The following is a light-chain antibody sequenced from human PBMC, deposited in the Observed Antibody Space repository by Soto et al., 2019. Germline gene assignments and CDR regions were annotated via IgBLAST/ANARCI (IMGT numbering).Light chain of an antibody. Sequence: QSVLTQLPSASGTPGQRVTISCSGSGSNIGSNTVNWYQQLPGTAPKLLIYSNNQRPSGVPDRFSGSKSGTSASLAISGLQSEDEADYYCAAWDDSLNGYVFGTGTKLTVL. CDR3: AAWDDSLNGYV. J-gene: IGLJ1*01. V-gene: IGLV1-44*01. CDR2: SNN. CDR1: GSNIGSNT.